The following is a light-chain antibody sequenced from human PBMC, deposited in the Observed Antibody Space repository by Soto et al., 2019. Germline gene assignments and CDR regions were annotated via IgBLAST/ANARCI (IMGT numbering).Light chain of an antibody. CDR3: QQYNNWPPYT. CDR2: ETS. J-gene: IGKJ5*01. Sequence: DIQMTQSPSTLSASVGDRVTITCLASQSISSWLAWYQQKPGKAPNVLIYETSTLQDGVPSRFSGDGYGTDFTLTISSLQSEDFAIYSCQQYNNWPPYTFGQGTRLEIK. CDR1: QSISSW. V-gene: IGKV1-5*01.